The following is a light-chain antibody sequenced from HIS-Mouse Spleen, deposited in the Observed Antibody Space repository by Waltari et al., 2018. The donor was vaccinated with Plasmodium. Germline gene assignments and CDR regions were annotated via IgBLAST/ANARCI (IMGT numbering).Light chain of an antibody. CDR2: AAS. CDR3: QQSYSTWT. CDR1: QSISSY. V-gene: IGKV1-39*01. J-gene: IGKJ1*01. Sequence: DIQMPQSPSSLSASVGARVPITCRASQSISSYLNWYQQKPGKAPKLLIYAASSLQSGVPSRFSGSGSGTDFTLSISSLQPEDFATYYCQQSYSTWTFGQGTKVEIK.